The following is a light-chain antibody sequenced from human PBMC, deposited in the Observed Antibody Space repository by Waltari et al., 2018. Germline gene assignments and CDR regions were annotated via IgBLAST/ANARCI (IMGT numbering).Light chain of an antibody. CDR3: QQYYSSPRT. V-gene: IGKV4-1*01. CDR2: WAS. Sequence: DIVMTQSPDSLAVSLGERATTNGKSRQSVLYSSNNKNYLACYQQKPGQPPKLLISWASTRESGVPDRFSGSGSGTDFTLTISSLQAEDVAVYYCQQYYSSPRTFGQGTKVEIK. J-gene: IGKJ1*01. CDR1: QSVLYSSNNKNY.